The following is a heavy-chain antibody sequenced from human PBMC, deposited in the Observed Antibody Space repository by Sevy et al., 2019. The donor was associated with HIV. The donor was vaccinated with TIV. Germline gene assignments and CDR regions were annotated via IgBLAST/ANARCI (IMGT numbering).Heavy chain of an antibody. V-gene: IGHV3-11*05. CDR3: AREGCTKPHDY. J-gene: IGHJ4*02. CDR1: GFTFSDYY. D-gene: IGHD2-8*01. CDR2: LSFGCGEI. Sequence: GGSLRLSCAVSGFTFSDYYMTWIRQAPGKGLEWVSTLSFGCGEINYAASVKGRFTISRDNSKSSVYLQMNNLRPEDTAVYYCAREGCTKPHDYWGQGTLVTVSS.